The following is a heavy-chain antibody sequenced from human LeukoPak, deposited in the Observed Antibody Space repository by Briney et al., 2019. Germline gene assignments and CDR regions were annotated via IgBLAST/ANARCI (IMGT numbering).Heavy chain of an antibody. CDR2: INSDGSTT. J-gene: IGHJ4*02. D-gene: IGHD1-14*01. Sequence: GGSLRFCCAASGFTFSSYWMHWVRQAPGKGLVWVSRINSDGSTTSYADSVKGRLAISRDNAKNTLYLQMSSLRAEDTAVYYCARHLNHLLDYWGQGTLVTVSS. CDR1: GFTFSSYW. V-gene: IGHV3-74*01. CDR3: ARHLNHLLDY.